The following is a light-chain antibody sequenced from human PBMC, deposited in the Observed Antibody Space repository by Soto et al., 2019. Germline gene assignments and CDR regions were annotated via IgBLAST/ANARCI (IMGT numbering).Light chain of an antibody. Sequence: QSALTQPPSASGSPGQSVTISCTGTSSDVGGYNYVSWYQQHPGKAPQLMIYEVSKRPSGVPDRFSGSKSDNTASLTVSGLQAEDEADYFCSSYGGSNNVVFGGGTQVTVL. CDR2: EVS. CDR1: SSDVGGYNY. J-gene: IGLJ2*01. CDR3: SSYGGSNNVV. V-gene: IGLV2-8*01.